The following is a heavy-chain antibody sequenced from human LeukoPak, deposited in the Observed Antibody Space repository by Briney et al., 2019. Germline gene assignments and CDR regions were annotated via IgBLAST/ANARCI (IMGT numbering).Heavy chain of an antibody. Sequence: GSMRLSCAASGFTFSTYSMNWVRQAPGKGLEWVAVISYDGSNKYYADSVKGRFTISRDNSKNTLFLQMNSLRAEDTAVYYCAKAETMTQRGYFDYWGQGTLVTVSS. CDR2: ISYDGSNK. CDR1: GFTFSTYS. J-gene: IGHJ4*02. D-gene: IGHD1-1*01. CDR3: AKAETMTQRGYFDY. V-gene: IGHV3-30*18.